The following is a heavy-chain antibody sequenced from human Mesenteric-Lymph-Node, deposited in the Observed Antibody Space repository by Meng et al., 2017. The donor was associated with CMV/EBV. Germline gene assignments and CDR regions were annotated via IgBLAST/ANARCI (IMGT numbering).Heavy chain of an antibody. CDR1: GFTFSNYW. J-gene: IGHJ6*02. CDR2: ISPAGATT. V-gene: IGHV3-74*01. Sequence: GESLKISCAASGFTFSNYWMHWVRQPPGKGLEWVSRISPAGATTNYADSARGRFTVSRDNAKKMLYLQMNSLRAEDTAVYFCAPITVVRGVLGVDVWGLGTTVTVSS. D-gene: IGHD3-10*01. CDR3: APITVVRGVLGVDV.